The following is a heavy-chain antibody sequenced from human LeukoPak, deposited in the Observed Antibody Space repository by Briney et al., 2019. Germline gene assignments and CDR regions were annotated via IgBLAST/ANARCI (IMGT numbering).Heavy chain of an antibody. CDR1: GFTFSSYA. CDR3: AKDRQNYDILTGYEY. V-gene: IGHV3-23*01. J-gene: IGHJ4*02. CDR2: IRGSGGST. D-gene: IGHD3-9*01. Sequence: PGGSLRLSCAASGFTFSSYAMSWVRQAPGKGLEWVSVIRGSGGSTYYADSVKGRFTISRDNSKNTLYLQMNSLRAEDTAVYYRAKDRQNYDILTGYEYWGQGTLVTVSS.